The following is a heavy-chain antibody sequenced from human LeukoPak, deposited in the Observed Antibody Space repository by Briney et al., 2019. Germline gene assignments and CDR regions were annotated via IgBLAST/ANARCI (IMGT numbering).Heavy chain of an antibody. Sequence: PGGSLRLSCAASGFTFSSYGMHWVRQAPGKGLEWVAVIWYDGSNKYYADSVKGRFTISRDNSENTLYLQMNSLRAEDTAVYYCARDSSSAGSFDYWGQGTLVTVSS. CDR1: GFTFSSYG. D-gene: IGHD6-6*01. V-gene: IGHV3-33*01. CDR3: ARDSSSAGSFDY. J-gene: IGHJ4*02. CDR2: IWYDGSNK.